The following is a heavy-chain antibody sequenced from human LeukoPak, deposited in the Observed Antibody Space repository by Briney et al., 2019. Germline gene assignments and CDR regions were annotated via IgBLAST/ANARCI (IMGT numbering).Heavy chain of an antibody. CDR3: AGDFSSTVTTTKHFDY. J-gene: IGHJ4*02. V-gene: IGHV4-34*01. CDR2: INHSGST. D-gene: IGHD4-17*01. Sequence: NASETLSLTCAVYGGSFSGCYWSWIRQPPGKGLEWIEEINHSGSTNYNPSLKSRVTISVDTSKNQFSLKLSSVTAADTAVYYCAGDFSSTVTTTKHFDYWGQGTLVTVSS. CDR1: GGSFSGCY.